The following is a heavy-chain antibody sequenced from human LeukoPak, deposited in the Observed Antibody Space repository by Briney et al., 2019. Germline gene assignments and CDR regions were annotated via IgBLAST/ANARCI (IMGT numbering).Heavy chain of an antibody. CDR1: GYTFTGYY. V-gene: IGHV1-18*04. D-gene: IGHD3-22*01. CDR2: ISAYNGNT. Sequence: ASVKVSCKASGYTFTGYYMHWVRQAPGQGLEWMGWISAYNGNTNFAQKLQGRVTMTTDTSTSTAYMELRSLRSDDTAVYYCARGGVTYYYDSSGYRSNDYWGQGTLVTVSS. CDR3: ARGGVTYYYDSSGYRSNDY. J-gene: IGHJ4*02.